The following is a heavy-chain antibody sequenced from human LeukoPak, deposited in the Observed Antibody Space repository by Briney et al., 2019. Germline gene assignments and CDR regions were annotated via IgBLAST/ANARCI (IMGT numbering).Heavy chain of an antibody. J-gene: IGHJ6*02. CDR1: GYTSTSYG. V-gene: IGHV1-18*01. CDR2: ISAYNGNT. Sequence: GASVKVSCKASGYTSTSYGISWVRQAPGQALEWMGWISAYNGNTNYAQKLQGRVTMTTDTSTSTAYMEPRSLRSDDTAVYYCARVFRYYYGSGSSAYGMDVWGQGTTVTVSS. CDR3: ARVFRYYYGSGSSAYGMDV. D-gene: IGHD3-10*01.